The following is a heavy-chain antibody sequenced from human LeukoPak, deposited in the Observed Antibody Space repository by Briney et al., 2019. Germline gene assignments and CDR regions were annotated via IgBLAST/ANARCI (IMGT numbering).Heavy chain of an antibody. CDR1: GYTFTSYY. CDR2: ISPRGGST. J-gene: IGHJ4*02. V-gene: IGHV1-46*03. CDR3: ARGDTLIRGTTSGDY. D-gene: IGHD3-10*01. Sequence: ASVKVSCKASGYTFTSYYIHWVRQAPGQGLEWMGIISPRGGSTSYAQKFQGRVTMTRDTSTSTVYMELSSLRSEDTAVYYCARGDTLIRGTTSGDYWGQGTLVTVSS.